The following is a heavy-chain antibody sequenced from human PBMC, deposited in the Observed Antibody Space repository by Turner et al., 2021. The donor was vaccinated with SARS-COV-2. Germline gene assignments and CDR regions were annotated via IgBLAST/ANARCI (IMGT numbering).Heavy chain of an antibody. CDR3: ARRTQGYFNYGMDV. CDR1: GGSISSSNW. J-gene: IGHJ6*02. Sequence: QVQLQESGPGLVKPSGTLSLPCAVSGGSISSSNWWSWVRQPPGKGLEWIGEIYHSGNTNYNPSLKSRVTISVDKSKNQFSLKLTSVTAADTAVYFCARRTQGYFNYGMDVWGQGTTVTVSS. D-gene: IGHD6-13*01. V-gene: IGHV4-4*02. CDR2: IYHSGNT.